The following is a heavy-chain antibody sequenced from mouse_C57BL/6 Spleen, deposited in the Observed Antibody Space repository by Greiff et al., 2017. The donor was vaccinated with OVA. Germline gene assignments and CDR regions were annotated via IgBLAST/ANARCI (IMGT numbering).Heavy chain of an antibody. J-gene: IGHJ2*01. CDR3: ARRDYGSSYLDY. D-gene: IGHD1-1*01. CDR1: GYAFSSYW. V-gene: IGHV1-80*01. Sequence: VKLVESGAELVKPGASVKISCKASGYAFSSYWMNWVKQRPGKGLEWIGQIYPGDGDTNYNGKFKGKATLTADKSSSTAYMQLSSLTSEDSAVYFCARRDYGSSYLDYWGQGTTLTVSS. CDR2: IYPGDGDT.